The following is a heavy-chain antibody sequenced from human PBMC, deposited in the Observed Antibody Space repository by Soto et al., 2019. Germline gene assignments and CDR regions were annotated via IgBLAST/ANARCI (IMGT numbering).Heavy chain of an antibody. CDR1: GFTFGYYA. J-gene: IGHJ4*02. CDR2: IRSKAYGGTT. Sequence: GGSLRLSCTASGFTFGYYAMSWVRQAPGKGLEWVGFIRSKAYGGTTEYAASVKGRFTISRDDSKSIAYMKMNSLKTEDTAVYYSTSDVHGRFFEWLLYPVDFDYWGQGT. D-gene: IGHD3-3*01. V-gene: IGHV3-49*04. CDR3: TSDVHGRFFEWLLYPVDFDY.